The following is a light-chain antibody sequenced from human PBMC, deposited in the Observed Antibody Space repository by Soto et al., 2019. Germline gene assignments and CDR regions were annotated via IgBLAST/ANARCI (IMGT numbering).Light chain of an antibody. Sequence: EIVMTQSLASLSVSPGGRATLSCRASQSVSSNLAWYQQKPGQAPRRVIYGASTWGTGVPPRFTGSGSGTEFTLTISGLQSEDFAVYYCQQYNSWPITFGQGTRLENK. CDR1: QSVSSN. J-gene: IGKJ5*01. V-gene: IGKV3D-15*01. CDR3: QQYNSWPIT. CDR2: GAS.